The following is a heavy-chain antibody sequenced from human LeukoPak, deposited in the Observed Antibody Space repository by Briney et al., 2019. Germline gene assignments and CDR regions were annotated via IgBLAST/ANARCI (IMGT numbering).Heavy chain of an antibody. CDR3: ARGPYYYDSSGYYPFNYFDY. V-gene: IGHV1-2*02. CDR1: GYTFTGYY. J-gene: IGHJ4*02. D-gene: IGHD3-22*01. CDR2: INPNSGGT. Sequence: ASMKVSCKASGYTFTGYYMHWVRQAPGQGLEWMGWINPNSGGTNYAQKFQGRVTMTRDTSISTAYMELSRLRSDDTAVYYCARGPYYYDSSGYYPFNYFDYWGQGTLVTVSS.